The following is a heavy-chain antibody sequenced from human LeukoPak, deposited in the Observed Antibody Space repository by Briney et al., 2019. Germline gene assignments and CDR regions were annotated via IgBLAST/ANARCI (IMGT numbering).Heavy chain of an antibody. CDR1: GYTLTELS. CDR3: ARGSIAAARCYFDY. CDR2: FDPEDGET. Sequence: ASVKVSCKVSGYTLTELSMHWVRQAPGKGLEWMGGFDPEDGETIYAQKFQGRVTITADESTSTAYMELSSLRSEDTAVYYCARGSIAAARCYFDYWGQGTLVTVSS. D-gene: IGHD6-13*01. V-gene: IGHV1-24*01. J-gene: IGHJ4*02.